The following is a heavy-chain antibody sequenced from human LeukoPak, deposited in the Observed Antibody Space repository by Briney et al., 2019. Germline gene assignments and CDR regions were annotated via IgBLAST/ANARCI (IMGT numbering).Heavy chain of an antibody. Sequence: PWGSLRPSCAVSGFAVRSNSMSWVRQAPGKGPEWVSSLETGGRTSYADSVKGRFTISRDKSKNILFLQMSGLGPEDTAVYYCAKTTVATFFDYWGQGTLVTVSS. V-gene: IGHV3-66*01. CDR1: GFAVRSNS. CDR3: AKTTVATFFDY. J-gene: IGHJ4*02. D-gene: IGHD5-12*01. CDR2: LETGGRT.